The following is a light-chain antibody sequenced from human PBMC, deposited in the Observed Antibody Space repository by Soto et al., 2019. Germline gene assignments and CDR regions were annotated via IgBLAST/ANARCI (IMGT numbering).Light chain of an antibody. J-gene: IGKJ4*01. V-gene: IGKV1-9*01. Sequence: IELTECRSSLSAAVGDRFTINCRASQGISNYLAWYQQKPGKAPKLLIYAASTLQTGVPSRFSGGGSGTDFTLTITSLQPEDFATYYCQQLHVYPSTFGGGTKV. CDR2: AAS. CDR3: QQLHVYPST. CDR1: QGISNY.